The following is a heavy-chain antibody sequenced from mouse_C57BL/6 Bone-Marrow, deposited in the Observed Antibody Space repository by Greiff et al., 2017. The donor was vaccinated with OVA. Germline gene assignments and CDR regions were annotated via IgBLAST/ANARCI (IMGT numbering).Heavy chain of an antibody. D-gene: IGHD4-1*01. V-gene: IGHV1-58*01. CDR1: GYTFTSYG. J-gene: IGHJ3*01. Sequence: EVQLQQSGAELVRPGSSVKMSCKTSGYTFTSYGINWVKQRPGQGLEWIGYIYIGNGYTEYTEKFKGKATLTSDTSSSTAYMQLSSLTSEDSAIYFCANLGSWFAYWGQGTLVTVSA. CDR2: IYIGNGYT. CDR3: ANLGSWFAY.